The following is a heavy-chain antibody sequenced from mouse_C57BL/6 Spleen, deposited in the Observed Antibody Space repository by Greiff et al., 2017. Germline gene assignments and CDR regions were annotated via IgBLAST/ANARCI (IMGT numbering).Heavy chain of an antibody. D-gene: IGHD2-5*01. CDR3: AGDSDYGYFDY. CDR2: INPGSGGT. Sequence: VQLQQSGAELVRPGTSVKVSCKASGYAFTNYLIEWVKQRPGQGLEWIGVINPGSGGTNYNEKFKGKATLTADKSSSTAYMQHSSLTSEDSAVYFCAGDSDYGYFDYWGQGTTLTVSS. V-gene: IGHV1-54*01. J-gene: IGHJ2*01. CDR1: GYAFTNYL.